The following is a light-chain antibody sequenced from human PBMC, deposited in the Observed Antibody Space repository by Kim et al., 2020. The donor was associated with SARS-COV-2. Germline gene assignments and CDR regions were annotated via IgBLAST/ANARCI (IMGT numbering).Light chain of an antibody. CDR2: GAS. V-gene: IGKV3-20*01. CDR1: QSVSSSY. Sequence: SPGERATLSCRASQSVSSSYLAWYQQRPGQAPRLLIYGASSRATGIPDRFSGSGSGTDFTLTISRLEPEDFALYYCQQYSNSPRTFGQGTKVDIK. CDR3: QQYSNSPRT. J-gene: IGKJ1*01.